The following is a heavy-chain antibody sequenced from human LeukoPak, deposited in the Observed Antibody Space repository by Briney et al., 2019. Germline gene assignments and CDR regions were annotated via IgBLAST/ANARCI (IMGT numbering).Heavy chain of an antibody. CDR3: TRAGQWTYGFQDY. Sequence: GGSLRLSCAASGFTVSTYDMNWVRQAPGKGLEWVSVIYSGGRTYYADSVKGRFTVSKDNSKSTLYLQMNSMRAEDTAVYYCTRAGQWTYGFQDYWGQGTLVTVSS. CDR1: GFTVSTYD. CDR2: IYSGGRT. V-gene: IGHV3-66*01. D-gene: IGHD3-10*01. J-gene: IGHJ4*02.